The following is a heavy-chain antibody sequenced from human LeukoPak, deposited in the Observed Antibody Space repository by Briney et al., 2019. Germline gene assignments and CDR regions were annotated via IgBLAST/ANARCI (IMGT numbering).Heavy chain of an antibody. CDR2: IFGSGGSA. V-gene: IGHV3-23*01. CDR1: GFTFNSYA. J-gene: IGHJ4*02. CDR3: AKTATGYSSGHYPGWPVDY. D-gene: IGHD6-19*01. Sequence: GSLRLSCAASGFTFNSYAMYWVRQAPGKGLEWVSGIFGSGGSAHYADSVKGRFAISRDNSKNRVYLQMNSLRAEDTAVYYCAKTATGYSSGHYPGWPVDYWGQGTLVTVSS.